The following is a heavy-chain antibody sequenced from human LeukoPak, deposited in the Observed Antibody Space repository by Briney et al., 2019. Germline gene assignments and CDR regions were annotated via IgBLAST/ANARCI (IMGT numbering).Heavy chain of an antibody. CDR1: GGSISSYY. Sequence: PSETLSLTCTVSGGSISSYYWSWIRQPPGKGLEWIGYIYYSGSTNYNPSLKSRVTISVDTSKNQFSLKLSSVTAADTAVYYCARDRSSSRYWFDPWGQGTLVTVSS. V-gene: IGHV4-59*01. J-gene: IGHJ5*02. CDR3: ARDRSSSRYWFDP. D-gene: IGHD6-13*01. CDR2: IYYSGST.